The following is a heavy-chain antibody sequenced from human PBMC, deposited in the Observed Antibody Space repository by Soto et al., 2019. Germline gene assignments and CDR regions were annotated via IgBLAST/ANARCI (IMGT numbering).Heavy chain of an antibody. Sequence: PGGSLRLSCAASGFTFNNYGMHWVRQAPGKGLEWVAVISHDGSNKYYADSVKGRFTLSRDNSKNTLFLQVNSLRPEDTAVYFCARDRQLIRSYYGMDVWGRGTTVTVSS. J-gene: IGHJ6*02. D-gene: IGHD3-16*01. V-gene: IGHV3-30*03. CDR2: ISHDGSNK. CDR1: GFTFNNYG. CDR3: ARDRQLIRSYYGMDV.